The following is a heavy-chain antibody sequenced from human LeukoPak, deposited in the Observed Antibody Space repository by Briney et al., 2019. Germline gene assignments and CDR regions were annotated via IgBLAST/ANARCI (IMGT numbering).Heavy chain of an antibody. Sequence: SVKVSCKASGYAFTGYYMHWVRQAPGQGLEWMGWINPNSGGTNYAQKFQGRVTMTRDTSISTAYMELSRLRSDDTAVYYCASGVLRFVRERDYYYMDVWGKGTTVTVSS. CDR1: GYAFTGYY. D-gene: IGHD3-3*01. J-gene: IGHJ6*03. CDR2: INPNSGGT. V-gene: IGHV1-2*02. CDR3: ASGVLRFVRERDYYYMDV.